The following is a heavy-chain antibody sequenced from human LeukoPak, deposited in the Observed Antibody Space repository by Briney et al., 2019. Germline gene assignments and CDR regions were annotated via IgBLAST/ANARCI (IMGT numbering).Heavy chain of an antibody. Sequence: GGSLRLSCEASGFTFGSYAMYWVRQAPGKGLEWVAGIFGSGGSAHYADSAKGRFTISRDNSKNTVYLQINSLRVEDTVVYYCGKTTTGYSSGQKPAWPVDYWGQGTLVTVSS. CDR2: IFGSGGSA. V-gene: IGHV3-23*01. J-gene: IGHJ4*02. D-gene: IGHD6-19*01. CDR3: GKTTTGYSSGQKPAWPVDY. CDR1: GFTFGSYA.